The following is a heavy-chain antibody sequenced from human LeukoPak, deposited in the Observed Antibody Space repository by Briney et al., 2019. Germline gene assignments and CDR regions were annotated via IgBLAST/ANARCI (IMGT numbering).Heavy chain of an antibody. Sequence: GESLQISFKGSGYSFTSYWISWVRQMPGKGLEWMGRIDPSDSYTNYSPSFQGHVTISADKSISTAYLQWSSLKASDTAMYYCARHVGYSSSWVDYWGQGTLVTVSS. J-gene: IGHJ4*02. V-gene: IGHV5-10-1*01. CDR3: ARHVGYSSSWVDY. CDR2: IDPSDSYT. D-gene: IGHD6-13*01. CDR1: GYSFTSYW.